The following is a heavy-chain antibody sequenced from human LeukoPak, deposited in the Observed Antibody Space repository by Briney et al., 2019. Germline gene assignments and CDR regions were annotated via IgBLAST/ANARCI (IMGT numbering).Heavy chain of an antibody. CDR3: ARASKVRCGGDCYSYYFDY. V-gene: IGHV4-59*01. Sequence: SETLSLTCTVSGGSISSYYWSWIRQPPGKGLEWIGYIYYSGSTNYNPSLKSRATISVDTSKNQFSLKLSSVTAADTAVYYCARASKVRCGGDCYSYYFDYWGQGTLVTVSS. D-gene: IGHD2-21*02. J-gene: IGHJ4*02. CDR1: GGSISSYY. CDR2: IYYSGST.